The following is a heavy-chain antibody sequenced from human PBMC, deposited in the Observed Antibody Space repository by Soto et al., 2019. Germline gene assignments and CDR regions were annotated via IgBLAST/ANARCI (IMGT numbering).Heavy chain of an antibody. V-gene: IGHV4-59*01. J-gene: IGHJ6*03. CDR2: IYYSGST. CDR3: ARDSYSNYGIGYYYYYMDV. Sequence: PSETLSLTCTVSGGSISSYYWSWIRQPPGKGLEWIGYIYYSGSTNYNPSLESRVTISVDTSKNQFSLKLSSVTAADTAVYYCARDSYSNYGIGYYYYYMDVWGKGTTVTVSS. D-gene: IGHD4-4*01. CDR1: GGSISSYY.